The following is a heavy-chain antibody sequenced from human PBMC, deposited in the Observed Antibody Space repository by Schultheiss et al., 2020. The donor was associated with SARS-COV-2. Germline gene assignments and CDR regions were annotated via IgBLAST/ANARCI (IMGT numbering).Heavy chain of an antibody. Sequence: SVKVSCKASGGTFSSYAISWVRQAPGQGLEWMGGIIPIFGTANYAQKFQGRVTMTSDMSISTAYMDLQGLSSDDTAVYYCARVADSSGYHYFDYWGQGTLVTVSS. CDR1: GGTFSSYA. V-gene: IGHV1-69*05. J-gene: IGHJ4*02. CDR2: IIPIFGTA. D-gene: IGHD3-22*01. CDR3: ARVADSSGYHYFDY.